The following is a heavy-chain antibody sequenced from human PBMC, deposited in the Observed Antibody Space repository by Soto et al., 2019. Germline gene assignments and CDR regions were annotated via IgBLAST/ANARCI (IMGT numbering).Heavy chain of an antibody. CDR2: INPNSGGT. J-gene: IGHJ6*02. D-gene: IGHD4-17*01. V-gene: IGHV1-2*02. Sequence: ASVKGSCKSSGSTLTGYYLHWGLQAPGQGLEWMGWINPNSGGTNYAQKFQGRVTMTRDTSISTAYMELSRLRSDDTAVYYCARVRTTVTFYYYGMDVWVQGTTVTVSS. CDR3: ARVRTTVTFYYYGMDV. CDR1: GSTLTGYY.